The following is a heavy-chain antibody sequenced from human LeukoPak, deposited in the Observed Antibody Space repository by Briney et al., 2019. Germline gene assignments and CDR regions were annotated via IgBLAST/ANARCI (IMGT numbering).Heavy chain of an antibody. CDR1: GFTVNDYA. Sequence: GRSLRPSCAASGFTVNDYAIHSARHAPGKCLGWVSGIRLRSGRIVDADPVKGRFTISRENAKNSLYLQMNSLRPEDTALYYCAKDEVATVGYCTTTTCQGLDYWGQGTLVTVSS. D-gene: IGHD2-8*01. CDR3: AKDEVATVGYCTTTTCQGLDY. J-gene: IGHJ4*02. CDR2: IRLRSGRI. V-gene: IGHV3-9*01.